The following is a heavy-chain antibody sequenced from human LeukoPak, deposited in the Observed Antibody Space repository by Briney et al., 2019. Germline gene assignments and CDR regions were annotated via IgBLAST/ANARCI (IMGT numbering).Heavy chain of an antibody. CDR2: TYYSSKWYN. V-gene: IGHV6-1*01. CDR1: GDNLSSNSAA. D-gene: IGHD6-13*01. J-gene: IGHJ6*02. CDR3: ARDIAAAGNYYYCGMDV. Sequence: SQTLSLTCAIPGDNLSSNSAAWNWLRHSPSTGLEWLERTYYSSKWYNDYAVSVKSRITINPDTSKNQFSLQLHSVTPEDTAVYYCARDIAAAGNYYYCGMDVWGQGTTVTVSS.